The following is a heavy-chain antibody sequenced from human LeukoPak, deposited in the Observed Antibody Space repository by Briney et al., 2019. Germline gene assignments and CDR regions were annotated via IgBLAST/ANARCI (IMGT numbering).Heavy chain of an antibody. CDR2: IYYSGST. V-gene: IGHV4-39*01. CDR1: GGSISSSSYY. CDR3: ARHGDPSSIAAPFDY. J-gene: IGHJ4*02. Sequence: SETLPLTCTVSGGSISSSSYYWGWIRQPPGKGLEWIGSIYYSGSTYYNPSLKSRVTISVDTSKNQFSLKLSSVTAADTAVYYCARHGDPSSIAAPFDYWGQGTLVTVSS. D-gene: IGHD6-6*01.